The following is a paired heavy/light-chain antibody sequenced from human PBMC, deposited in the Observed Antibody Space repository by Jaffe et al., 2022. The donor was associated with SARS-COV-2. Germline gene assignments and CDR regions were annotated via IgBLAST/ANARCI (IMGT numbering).Light chain of an antibody. J-gene: IGLJ3*02. CDR1: SSNIGNNY. CDR3: EAWESSLSAWV. Sequence: QSVLTQPPSVSAAPGQKVTISCSGSSSNIGNNYVSWYQHLPGTAPKLLIYENNKRPSGIPDRFSGSKSGTSATLGITGLQTGDEADYYCEAWESSLSAWVFGGGTKVTVL. V-gene: IGLV1-51*02. CDR2: ENN.
Heavy chain of an antibody. CDR3: AKDQNCYGSEGLDS. V-gene: IGHV3-23*04. CDR1: GFTFSNYA. D-gene: IGHD3-10*01. Sequence: EVQLVESGGGLVQPGESLRLSCAASGFTFSNYAMSWVRQAPGKGLEWVSAFSGCGVNTYYADSVRGRFTISRDNSKNTLYLQMRSLRVEDTAVYFCAKDQNCYGSEGLDSWGLGALVTVSS. J-gene: IGHJ4*02. CDR2: FSGCGVNT.